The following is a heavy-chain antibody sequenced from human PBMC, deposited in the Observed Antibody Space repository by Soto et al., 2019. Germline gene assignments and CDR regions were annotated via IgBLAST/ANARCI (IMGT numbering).Heavy chain of an antibody. CDR1: GGSISSSSYY. V-gene: IGHV4-39*01. Sequence: QLQLQESGPGLVKPSETLSLTCTVSGGSISSSSYYWGWIRQPPGKGLEWIGSIYYSGSTYYNPSLKSRVTISVDTSKNQFSLKLSSVTAADTAVYYCASTLHYDYIWGSYRYDAFDIWGQGTMVTVSS. D-gene: IGHD3-16*02. J-gene: IGHJ3*02. CDR2: IYYSGST. CDR3: ASTLHYDYIWGSYRYDAFDI.